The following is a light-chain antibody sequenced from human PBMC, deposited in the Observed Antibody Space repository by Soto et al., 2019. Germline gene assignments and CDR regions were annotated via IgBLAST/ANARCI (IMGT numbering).Light chain of an antibody. CDR2: GAS. CDR3: QQYSHWPLT. J-gene: IGKJ4*01. Sequence: EIVMTQSPATLSVSPGDRATLSCRATQSVYSNVAWYQQKPGQAPRLLIYGASTRATGFPSRFSGSGSGTEFTLTIARLQSEDLGIYYCQQYSHWPLTFGGGTKVEI. CDR1: QSVYSN. V-gene: IGKV3-15*01.